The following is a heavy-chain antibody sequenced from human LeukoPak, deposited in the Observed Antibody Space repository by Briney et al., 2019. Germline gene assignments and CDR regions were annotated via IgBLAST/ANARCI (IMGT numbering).Heavy chain of an antibody. Sequence: SVKASCKASGGTFSTYAISWVRQAPGQGLEWVGRIVPILGTANYAQNFQGRVTITADRSMTTAYMELSSLRSEDTAVYYCARVPQGSSWPYYFDYWGQGTLVTVSS. CDR3: ARVPQGSSWPYYFDY. CDR1: GGTFSTYA. J-gene: IGHJ4*02. CDR2: IVPILGTA. D-gene: IGHD6-13*01. V-gene: IGHV1-69*04.